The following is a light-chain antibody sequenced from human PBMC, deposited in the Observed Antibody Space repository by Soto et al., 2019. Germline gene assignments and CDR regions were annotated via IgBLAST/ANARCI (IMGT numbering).Light chain of an antibody. Sequence: DIQMTQSPSTLSASVGDRVAITCRASQSISRWLAWYQPKPGKAPHALIYDASSLKSVVPSRFSGSGSGTESTLTIRSLQPDVFATYYCQQYNTHSTFGQGTRLEIK. CDR3: QQYNTHST. CDR1: QSISRW. V-gene: IGKV1-5*01. CDR2: DAS. J-gene: IGKJ5*01.